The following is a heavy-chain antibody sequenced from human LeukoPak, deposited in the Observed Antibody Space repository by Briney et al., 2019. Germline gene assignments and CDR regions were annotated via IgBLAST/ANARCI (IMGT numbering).Heavy chain of an antibody. CDR3: ASQYYDFWSGYYANWFDP. V-gene: IGHV4-38-2*02. D-gene: IGHD3-3*01. CDR2: IYHSGST. J-gene: IGHJ5*02. Sequence: SETLSLTCTVSGYSISSGYYWGWIRQPPGKGLEWIGSIYHSGSTYYNPSLKSRVTISVDTSKNQFSLKLSSVTAADTAVYYCASQYYDFWSGYYANWFDPWGQGTLVTVSS. CDR1: GYSISSGYY.